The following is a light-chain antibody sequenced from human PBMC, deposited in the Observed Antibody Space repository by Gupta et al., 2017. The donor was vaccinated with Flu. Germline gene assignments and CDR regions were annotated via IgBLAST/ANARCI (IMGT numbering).Light chain of an antibody. V-gene: IGLV2-11*01. CDR3: CSYAGSYTL. J-gene: IGLJ2*01. CDR2: DVS. Sequence: QSALTQPRSLSGSPGQSVPISCTGTSSDVGGYNYVSWYQQHPGKAPKLMIYDVSKRPSGVPDRFSGSKSGNTASLTISGLQAEDEADYYCCSYAGSYTLFGGGTTLTV. CDR1: SSDVGGYNY.